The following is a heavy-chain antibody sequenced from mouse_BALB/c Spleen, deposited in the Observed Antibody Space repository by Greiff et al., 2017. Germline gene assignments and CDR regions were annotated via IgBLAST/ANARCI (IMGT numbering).Heavy chain of an antibody. CDR1: GFTFSDYY. CDR2: ISDGGSYT. CDR3: AREGYTAMDY. J-gene: IGHJ4*01. V-gene: IGHV5-4*02. D-gene: IGHD3-1*01. Sequence: EVMLVESGGGLVKPGGSLKLSCAASGFTFSDYYMYWVRQTPEKRLEWVATISDGGSYTYYPDSVKGRFTISRDNAKNNLYLQMSSLKSEDTAMDYCAREGYTAMDYWGQGTSVTGPS.